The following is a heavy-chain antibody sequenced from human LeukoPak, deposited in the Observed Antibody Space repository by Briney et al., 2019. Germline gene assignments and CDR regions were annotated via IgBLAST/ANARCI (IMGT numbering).Heavy chain of an antibody. CDR1: GFTFSFYA. Sequence: GGSLRLSCAASGFTFSFYAMSWVRQAPGKGLEWVSVISGSGGSTYYADSVKGRFTISRDNSKNTLYLQMNSLRAEDTAVYYCAKTKDNYYYYGMDVWGQGTTVTVSS. J-gene: IGHJ6*02. CDR3: AKTKDNYYYYGMDV. V-gene: IGHV3-23*01. CDR2: ISGSGGST.